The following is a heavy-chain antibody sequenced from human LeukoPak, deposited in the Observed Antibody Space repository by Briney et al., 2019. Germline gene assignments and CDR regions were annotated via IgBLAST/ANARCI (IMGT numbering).Heavy chain of an antibody. Sequence: GRSLRLSCAASGFTFSSYAMHWVRQAPGKGLEWVAVISYDGSNKYYADSVKGRFTISRDNSKNTLYLQMNSLRAEDTAVYYCAKELPTYYYDSSGYYYPDYWGQGTLVTVSS. CDR2: ISYDGSNK. D-gene: IGHD3-22*01. V-gene: IGHV3-30*04. CDR1: GFTFSSYA. J-gene: IGHJ4*02. CDR3: AKELPTYYYDSSGYYYPDY.